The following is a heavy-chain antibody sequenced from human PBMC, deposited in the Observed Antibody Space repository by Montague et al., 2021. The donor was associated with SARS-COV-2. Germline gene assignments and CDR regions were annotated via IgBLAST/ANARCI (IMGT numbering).Heavy chain of an antibody. J-gene: IGHJ4*02. V-gene: IGHV3-74*01. Sequence: SLRLSLSASGFTFSSYWMHWVRHAPGKGLVWVSRINSDGSSTSYADSVKGRFTISRDNAKNTLYLQMNSLRAEDTAVYYCARDTVRDYGDSGDYWGQGTLVTVSS. CDR3: ARDTVRDYGDSGDY. CDR2: INSDGSST. D-gene: IGHD4-17*01. CDR1: GFTFSSYW.